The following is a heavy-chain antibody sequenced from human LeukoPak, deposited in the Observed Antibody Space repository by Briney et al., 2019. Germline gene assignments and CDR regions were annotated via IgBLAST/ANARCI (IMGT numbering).Heavy chain of an antibody. CDR3: ARGIDSGYDYFDS. CDR2: IGSSDSTT. Sequence: GGSLRLSCVASGFTFSSYEMNWVRQAPGKGLEWLSYIGSSDSTTHYADSVKGRFTISRDNAKNSLYLRMNTLRAEDTALYYCARGIDSGYDYFDSWGQGTLVTVSS. CDR1: GFTFSSYE. D-gene: IGHD5-12*01. V-gene: IGHV3-48*03. J-gene: IGHJ4*02.